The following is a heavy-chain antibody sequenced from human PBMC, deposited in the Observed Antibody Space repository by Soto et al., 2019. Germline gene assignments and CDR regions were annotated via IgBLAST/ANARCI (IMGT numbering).Heavy chain of an antibody. CDR3: AREAMVRGVIRPTNDAFDI. J-gene: IGHJ3*02. CDR1: GYTFTSYG. V-gene: IGHV1-18*01. Sequence: ASVKVSCKASGYTFTSYGISWVRQAPGQGLEWMGWISAYNGNTNYAQKLQGRVTMTTDTSTSTAYMELRSLRSDDTAVYYCAREAMVRGVIRPTNDAFDIWGQGTMVTVS. D-gene: IGHD3-10*01. CDR2: ISAYNGNT.